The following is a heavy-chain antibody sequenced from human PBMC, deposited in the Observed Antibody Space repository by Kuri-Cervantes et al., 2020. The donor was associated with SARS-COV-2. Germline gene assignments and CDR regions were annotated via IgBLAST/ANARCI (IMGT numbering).Heavy chain of an antibody. J-gene: IGHJ2*01. CDR1: GGSISSYY. Sequence: SETLSLTCTVSGGSISSYYWSWIRQPAGKGLEWIGRIYTSGSTNYNPSLKSRVTMSVDTSKNQFSLKLSSVTAADTAVYYCARALANVWSGSDWYFDLWGRDTLVTVSS. D-gene: IGHD3-3*01. CDR3: ARALANVWSGSDWYFDL. V-gene: IGHV4-4*07. CDR2: IYTSGST.